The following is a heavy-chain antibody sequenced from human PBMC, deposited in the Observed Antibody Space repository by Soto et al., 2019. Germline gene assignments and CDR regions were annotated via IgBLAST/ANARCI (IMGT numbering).Heavy chain of an antibody. J-gene: IGHJ5*02. Sequence: SETLSLTCSVSGDSISTSSYYWGWIRQPPGKGLEWIGNIYYSGSTYYNPSLKSRVTISVDTSKNQFSLKLSSVTAADTAVYYCASQYKSSWHVGPLDRWGRGTLVTVSS. D-gene: IGHD6-13*01. CDR3: ASQYKSSWHVGPLDR. CDR1: GDSISTSSYY. CDR2: IYYSGST. V-gene: IGHV4-39*01.